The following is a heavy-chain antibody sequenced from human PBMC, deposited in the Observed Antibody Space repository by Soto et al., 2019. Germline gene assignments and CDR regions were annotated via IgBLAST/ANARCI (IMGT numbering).Heavy chain of an antibody. D-gene: IGHD3-10*01. Sequence: PGGSLRLSCAASGFTFSSYSMNWVRQAPGKGLEWVAFVSNDGRNTEYADSVRGRFTVSRDNSMNTLYLQMNSLRADDTAIYYCAKDLHWFAMDVWGQGTTVTVSS. V-gene: IGHV3-30*18. J-gene: IGHJ6*02. CDR1: GFTFSSYS. CDR2: VSNDGRNT. CDR3: AKDLHWFAMDV.